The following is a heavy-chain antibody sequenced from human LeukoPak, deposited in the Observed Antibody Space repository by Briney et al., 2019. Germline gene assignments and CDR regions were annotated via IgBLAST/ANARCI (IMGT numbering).Heavy chain of an antibody. D-gene: IGHD3-22*01. CDR3: AAGLDYYDSSGYY. J-gene: IGHJ4*02. Sequence: GGSLRLPCAASGFTFSTTAMSWVRQAPGKGLEWVSAISASGDATYYADSVKGRFTISRDNSKSILYLQMNSLRAEDTAVYYCAAGLDYYDSSGYYWAQGTLVTVSS. CDR1: GFTFSTTA. V-gene: IGHV3-23*01. CDR2: ISASGDAT.